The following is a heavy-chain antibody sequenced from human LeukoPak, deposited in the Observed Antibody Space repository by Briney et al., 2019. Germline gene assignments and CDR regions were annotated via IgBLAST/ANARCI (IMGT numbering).Heavy chain of an antibody. Sequence: PSQTLSLTCTVSGASFSSGDQSWNWIRQSPGKGLEWIGSIHASGRLYNNPSLDSRVTISIDTSKNQFSLNLNSVTAADTAVYFGSRGLDSKKLGYWGQGTLVTVSS. CDR1: GASFSSGDQS. V-gene: IGHV4-31*03. D-gene: IGHD3-22*01. CDR3: SRGLDSKKLGY. J-gene: IGHJ4*02. CDR2: IHASGRL.